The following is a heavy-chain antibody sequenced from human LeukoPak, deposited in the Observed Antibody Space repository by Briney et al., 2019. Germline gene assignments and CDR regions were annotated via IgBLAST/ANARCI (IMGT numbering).Heavy chain of an antibody. D-gene: IGHD6-13*01. CDR3: VKGRISEDGLDF. J-gene: IGHJ4*02. CDR1: GFTFSSYA. Sequence: GGSLRLSCAASGFTFSSYAMHWVRQAPGKGLEWVSAISGSGGSTYYADPVKGRFTISRDNSKNMLYLQMNSLRAEDTAVYYCVKGRISEDGLDFWGQGTLVTVSS. CDR2: ISGSGGST. V-gene: IGHV3-23*01.